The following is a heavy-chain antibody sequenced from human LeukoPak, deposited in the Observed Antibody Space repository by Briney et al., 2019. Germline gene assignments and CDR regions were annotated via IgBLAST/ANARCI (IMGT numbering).Heavy chain of an antibody. V-gene: IGHV4-59*03. D-gene: IGHD4-17*01. CDR2: IYSSGST. J-gene: IGHJ4*02. Sequence: SETLSLTCTVSGASINSYYWSWIRQPPGKGLEWIGYIYSSGSTNYNPSLKSQVTISVDTTKNQFSLKLTSMTAADTAVYQCAGANDYGDVFDYWGQGTLVTVSS. CDR3: AGANDYGDVFDY. CDR1: GASINSYY.